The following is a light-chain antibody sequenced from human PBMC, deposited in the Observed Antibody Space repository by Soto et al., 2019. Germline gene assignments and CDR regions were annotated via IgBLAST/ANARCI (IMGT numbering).Light chain of an antibody. CDR3: SSYTNSIYV. V-gene: IGLV2-14*01. Sequence: QSVLTQPASVSGSPGQSITISCTGTSIDVGGYNYVSWYQQHPGKAPKLMIYDVNNRPSGVSNRFSGSKSGSTASLTISGLQAEDEADYYCSSYTNSIYVFGTGTKVTVL. J-gene: IGLJ1*01. CDR2: DVN. CDR1: SIDVGGYNY.